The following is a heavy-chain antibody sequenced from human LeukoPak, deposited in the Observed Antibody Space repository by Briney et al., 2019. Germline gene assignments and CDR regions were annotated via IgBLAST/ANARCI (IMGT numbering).Heavy chain of an antibody. D-gene: IGHD6-25*01. CDR2: IYHSGST. V-gene: IGHV4-30-2*01. CDR1: GVSISSGGYS. CDR3: ARSGSRGWDFDL. J-gene: IGHJ2*01. Sequence: SETLSLTCAVSGVSISSGGYSWSWIRQPPGKGLEWIGYIYHSGSTYYNPSLKSRVTISVDRSKNQFSLKLSSVTAADTAVYYCARSGSRGWDFDLWGRGTLVTVSS.